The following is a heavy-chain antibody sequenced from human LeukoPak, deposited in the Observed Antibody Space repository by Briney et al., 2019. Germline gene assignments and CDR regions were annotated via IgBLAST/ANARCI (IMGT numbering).Heavy chain of an antibody. J-gene: IGHJ4*02. V-gene: IGHV4-34*01. CDR3: ASYYYDSSGLDY. D-gene: IGHD3-22*01. Sequence: SETLSLTCAVYGGSFSGYYWSWIRQPPGKGLEWIGEINHSGSTNYNPSLKSRVTISVDTSKNQFSLKLSSVRAADTAVYYCASYYYDSSGLDYWGQGTLSPSPQ. CDR2: INHSGST. CDR1: GGSFSGYY.